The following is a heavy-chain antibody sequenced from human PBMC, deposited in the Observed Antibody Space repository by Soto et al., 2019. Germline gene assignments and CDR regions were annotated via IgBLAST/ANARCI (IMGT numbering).Heavy chain of an antibody. D-gene: IGHD2-21*02. J-gene: IGHJ6*02. CDR2: IYYSGST. V-gene: IGHV4-30-4*01. Sequence: QVQLQESGPGLVKPSQTLSLTCTVSGGSISSGDYYWSWIRQPPGKGLEWIGSIYYSGSTSYNPSLKSRVTISVDTSKNQFSLKLSSVTAADTAVYYCARYCGGDCPMGYYYGMDVWGQGTTVTVSS. CDR1: GGSISSGDYY. CDR3: ARYCGGDCPMGYYYGMDV.